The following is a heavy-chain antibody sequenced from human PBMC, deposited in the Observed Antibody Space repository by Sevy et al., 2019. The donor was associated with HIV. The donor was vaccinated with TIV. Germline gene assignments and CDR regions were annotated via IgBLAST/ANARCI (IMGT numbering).Heavy chain of an antibody. CDR1: GFTFSGYA. D-gene: IGHD1-26*01. CDR3: ARDRQWDLPPAGLDP. Sequence: GGSLRLSCVASGFTFSGYAMTWVRQAPGKGLEWVSTISGCGHNTYYVSSVKGRFSISRDKSKTTLFLQMKSLRVDDTDIAVCARDRQWDLPPAGLDPWGQGTLVTVSS. CDR2: ISGCGHNT. J-gene: IGHJ5*02. V-gene: IGHV3-23*01.